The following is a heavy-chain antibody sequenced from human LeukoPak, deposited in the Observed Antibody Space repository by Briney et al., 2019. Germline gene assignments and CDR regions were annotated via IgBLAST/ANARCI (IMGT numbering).Heavy chain of an antibody. J-gene: IGHJ6*03. D-gene: IGHD2-21*02. CDR2: ISSSGST. CDR3: ARKVGTYYYYYMDV. Sequence: SETLSLTCTVSGDSISSGDYYWSWIRQPAGKGLEWIGRISSSGSTNYNPSLKSRVTISVDTSKNRFSLKLSSVTAADTAVYYCARKVGTYYYYYMDVWGKGTTVTVSS. CDR1: GDSISSGDYY. V-gene: IGHV4-61*02.